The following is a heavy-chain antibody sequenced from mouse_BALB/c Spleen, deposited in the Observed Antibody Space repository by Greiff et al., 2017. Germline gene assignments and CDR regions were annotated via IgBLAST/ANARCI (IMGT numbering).Heavy chain of an antibody. V-gene: IGHV2-2*02. D-gene: IGHD1-1*01. CDR3: ARNFGTTVVADYVMDY. J-gene: IGHJ4*01. Sequence: VQLQQSGPGLVQPSQSLSITCTVSGFSLTSYGVHWVRQSPGKGLEWLGVIWSGGSTDYNAAFISRLSISKDNSKSQVFFKMNSLQANDTAIYYCARNFGTTVVADYVMDYWGQGTSVTVSS. CDR2: IWSGGST. CDR1: GFSLTSYG.